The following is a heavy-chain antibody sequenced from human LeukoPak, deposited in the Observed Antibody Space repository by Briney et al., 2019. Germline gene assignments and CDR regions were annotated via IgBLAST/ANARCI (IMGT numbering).Heavy chain of an antibody. CDR3: AAICSSIIGWFHP. Sequence: ASVKVSCKASGYTFTSYYMHWVRQAPGQGLEWMGIINPSGGSTSYAQKFQGRVTMTRDTSTSTVYMELSSLRSEDTAVYYCAAICSSIIGWFHPWAQGTLVTVSS. V-gene: IGHV1-46*01. J-gene: IGHJ5*02. CDR1: GYTFTSYY. D-gene: IGHD6-6*01. CDR2: INPSGGST.